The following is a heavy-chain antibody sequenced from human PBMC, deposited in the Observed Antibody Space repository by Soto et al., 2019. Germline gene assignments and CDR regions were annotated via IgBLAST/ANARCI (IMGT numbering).Heavy chain of an antibody. J-gene: IGHJ5*02. V-gene: IGHV4-31*02. CDR2: IYYSGST. CDR3: ARDRAYAWFDP. Sequence: TRSLTGSVSGGSISSGGYYWSWIRQHPGKGLEWIGYIYYSGSTYYNPSLKSRVTISVDTSKNQFSLKLSSVTAADSAVYYCARDRAYAWFDPWGQGTLVTVSS. CDR1: GGSISSGGYY. D-gene: IGHD4-17*01.